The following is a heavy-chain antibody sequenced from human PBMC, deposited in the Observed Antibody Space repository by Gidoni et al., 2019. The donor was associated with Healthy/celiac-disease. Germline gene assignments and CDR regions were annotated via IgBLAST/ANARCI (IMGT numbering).Heavy chain of an antibody. V-gene: IGHV1-58*01. CDR1: GFTFTSSA. CDR3: AADPQMTTGYYYYYMDV. J-gene: IGHJ6*03. D-gene: IGHD4-4*01. Sequence: QMQLVQSGPAAKKPWTSVKVSCKASGFTFTSSAVQWVRQARGQRLDWIGWIVVGSGNTNYAQKFQERVTITRDMSTSKAYMELSSLRSEDTAVYYCAADPQMTTGYYYYYMDVWGKGTTVTVSS. CDR2: IVVGSGNT.